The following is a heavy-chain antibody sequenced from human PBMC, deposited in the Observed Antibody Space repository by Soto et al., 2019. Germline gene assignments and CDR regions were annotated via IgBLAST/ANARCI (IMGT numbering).Heavy chain of an antibody. V-gene: IGHV3-11*04. CDR2: ISGSSDTI. D-gene: IGHD3-10*01. CDR3: AKEITMVRGVMVWPLDY. CDR1: GFTFSDYY. Sequence: GGSLRLSCAASGFTFSDYYMSWIRQAPGKGLEWVSYISGSSDTIYYTDSVKGRFTISRDNTKNSLYLQMNSLRAEDTAVYYCAKEITMVRGVMVWPLDYWGQGTLVTVSS. J-gene: IGHJ4*02.